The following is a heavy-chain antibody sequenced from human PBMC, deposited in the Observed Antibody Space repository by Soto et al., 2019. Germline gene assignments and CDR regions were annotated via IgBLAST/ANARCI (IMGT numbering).Heavy chain of an antibody. CDR1: GGSITSYR. J-gene: IGHJ4*02. CDR3: ARESGDNWDYEAY. Sequence: PSETLSLTCKVSGGSITSYRWSWIRQSAGKGLGWIGRINTSGNTHYNPSLKSRVTVSIDTSQNQLFLTVTSVTAADSAVYYCARESGDNWDYEAYWGQGTPVTVSS. D-gene: IGHD1-7*01. V-gene: IGHV4-4*07. CDR2: INTSGNT.